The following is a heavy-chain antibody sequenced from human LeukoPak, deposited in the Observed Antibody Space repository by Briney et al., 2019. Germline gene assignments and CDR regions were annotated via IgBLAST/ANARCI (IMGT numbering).Heavy chain of an antibody. J-gene: IGHJ5*02. CDR2: INHSGST. CDR3: ARVRNLRNWFDP. CDR1: GGSFSGYY. Sequence: SETLSLTCAVYGGSFSGYYWSWIRQPPGKGLEWIGEINHSGSTNYNPSLKSRVTISVDTSKNQFSLKLSSVTAADTAVYYCARVRNLRNWFDPWGQGTLATVSS. V-gene: IGHV4-34*01.